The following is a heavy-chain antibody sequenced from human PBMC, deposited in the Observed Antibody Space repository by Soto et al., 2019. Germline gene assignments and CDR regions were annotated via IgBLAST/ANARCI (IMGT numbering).Heavy chain of an antibody. CDR1: GFTFSDYY. J-gene: IGHJ3*02. D-gene: IGHD3-22*01. Sequence: QVQLVESGGGLVKPGGSLRLSCAASGFTFSDYYMSWIRQAPGKGLEWVSYISSSGSTIYYADSVKSRFTISRDNAKNSLYLQMNSLRAEDTAVYYCARVHRKYYYDSSGYFGAFDIWGQGTMVTVSS. CDR2: ISSSGSTI. V-gene: IGHV3-11*01. CDR3: ARVHRKYYYDSSGYFGAFDI.